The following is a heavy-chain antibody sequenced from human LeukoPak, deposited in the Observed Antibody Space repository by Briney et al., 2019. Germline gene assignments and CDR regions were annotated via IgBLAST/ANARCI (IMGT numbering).Heavy chain of an antibody. CDR2: ISYDGSNK. CDR3: AKHLVTYYYGSWGMDV. CDR1: GFTFSSYG. D-gene: IGHD3-10*01. V-gene: IGHV3-30*18. J-gene: IGHJ6*02. Sequence: GGSLRLSCAASGFTFSSYGMHWVRQAPGKGLEWVAVISYDGSNKYYADSVKGRFTISRDNSKNTLYLQMNSLRAEDTAVYYCAKHLVTYYYGSWGMDVWGQGTTVTVSS.